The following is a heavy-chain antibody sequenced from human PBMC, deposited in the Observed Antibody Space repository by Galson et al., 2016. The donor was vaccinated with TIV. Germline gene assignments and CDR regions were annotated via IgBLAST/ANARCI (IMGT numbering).Heavy chain of an antibody. CDR3: ARHDSSAFSNWYFNL. D-gene: IGHD3-22*01. V-gene: IGHV5-51*01. Sequence: SGAAVKKPGESLKISCPDSGYLLTNFWIAWVRQMPGQGLEWMGIMKPGDSDTRYSPSFQGQVTISVDKSIGTAYLQWSSLKASDTAMYYCARHDSSAFSNWYFNLWGHGTLVTVSS. CDR2: MKPGDSDT. J-gene: IGHJ2*01. CDR1: GYLLTNFW.